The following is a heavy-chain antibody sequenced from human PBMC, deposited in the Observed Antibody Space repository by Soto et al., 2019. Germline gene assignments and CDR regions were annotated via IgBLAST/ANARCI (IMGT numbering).Heavy chain of an antibody. Sequence: DVQLVDSGGGLVQPGGSLRLSFAASGFTFSNYAMSWVRQAPGKGLEWVSLVRATAGTTYYTDYVKGRFTISRDNSRNTVYLQMNSLRADDTAVYYCAKERLAGGFDYWGQGTLVTVSS. D-gene: IGHD3-16*01. J-gene: IGHJ4*02. CDR3: AKERLAGGFDY. CDR1: GFTFSNYA. V-gene: IGHV3-23*04. CDR2: VRATAGTT.